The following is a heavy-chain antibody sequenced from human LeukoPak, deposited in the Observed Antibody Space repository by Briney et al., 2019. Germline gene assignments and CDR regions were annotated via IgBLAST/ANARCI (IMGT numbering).Heavy chain of an antibody. CDR2: MNPNSGNT. V-gene: IGHV1-8*01. D-gene: IGHD3-16*01. CDR1: GYTFTSYD. CDR3: ARTYYDYVWGSSLFDY. Sequence: GASVKVSCKASGYTFTSYDTNWVRQATGQGLEWMGWMNPNSGNTGYAQKFQGRVTMTRNTSISTAYMELSSLRSEDTAVYYCARTYYDYVWGSSLFDYWGQGTLVTVSS. J-gene: IGHJ4*02.